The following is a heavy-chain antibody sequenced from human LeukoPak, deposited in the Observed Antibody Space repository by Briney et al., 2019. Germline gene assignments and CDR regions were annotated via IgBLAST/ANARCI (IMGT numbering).Heavy chain of an antibody. V-gene: IGHV1-69*13. CDR2: IIPIFGTA. CDR1: GGTFSIYA. J-gene: IGHJ6*02. D-gene: IGHD6-13*01. CDR3: ASAIAAAPIYYYYYGMDV. Sequence: ASVNVSCKASGGTFSIYAISWVRQAPGQGLEWMGGIIPIFGTANYAQKFQGRVTITADESTSTAYMELSSLRSEDTAVYYCASAIAAAPIYYYYYGMDVWGQGTTVTVPS.